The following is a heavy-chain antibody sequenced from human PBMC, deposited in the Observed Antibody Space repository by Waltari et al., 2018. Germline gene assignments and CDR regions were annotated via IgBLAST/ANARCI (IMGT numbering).Heavy chain of an antibody. D-gene: IGHD2-15*01. CDR1: GGSFRGYY. V-gene: IGHV4-34*01. CDR2: VNHAGNT. J-gene: IGHJ6*02. Sequence: QVHLQQWGAGLLKASETLSLTCAVDGGSFRGYYWSWVRQPPGKGLEWIGEVNHAGNTNVNPSLKGRDVISEDTSKSQFYLKLTFVTAADTGVYYCARLEDCSGGNCYSANNHPVDVWGQGTSVTVSS. CDR3: ARLEDCSGGNCYSANNHPVDV.